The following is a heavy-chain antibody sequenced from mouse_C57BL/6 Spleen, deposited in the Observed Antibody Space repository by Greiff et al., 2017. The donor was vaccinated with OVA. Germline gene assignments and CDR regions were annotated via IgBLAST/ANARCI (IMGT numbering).Heavy chain of an antibody. J-gene: IGHJ2*01. CDR1: GYSFTGYY. D-gene: IGHD4-1*01. CDR3: ARILTGTDYFDY. Sequence: EVQLQQSGPELVKPGASVKISCKASGYSFTGYYMNWVKQSPEKSLEWIGEINPSTGGTTYNQKFKAKATLTVDKSSSTAYMQLKSLTSEDSAVYYCARILTGTDYFDYWGQGTTLTVSS. CDR2: INPSTGGT. V-gene: IGHV1-42*01.